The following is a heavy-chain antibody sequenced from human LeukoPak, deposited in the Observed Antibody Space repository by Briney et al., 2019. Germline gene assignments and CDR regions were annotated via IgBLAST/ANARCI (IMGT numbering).Heavy chain of an antibody. Sequence: PGGSLRLSCAASGFTFSSRAMTWVRQAPGKGLEWGSSITGSGGGTFYAASVKGRFTISRDNSNHTLYLQMNSLRAEDTAVYYCAKLGISDGIDYWGQGTLVTVSS. CDR2: ITGSGGGT. D-gene: IGHD1-14*01. V-gene: IGHV3-23*01. CDR3: AKLGISDGIDY. CDR1: GFTFSSRA. J-gene: IGHJ4*02.